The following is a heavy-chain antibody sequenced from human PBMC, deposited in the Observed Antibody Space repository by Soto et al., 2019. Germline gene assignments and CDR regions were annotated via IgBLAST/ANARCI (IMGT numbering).Heavy chain of an antibody. CDR2: IYTGDSDT. CDR3: ARNISNFRYYSYAMDV. Sequence: GESLKISCKGSVSTFTDDCIGWVRQLPGKGLEWMGIIYTGDSDTRYRPSFQGHVTITVDKSTNTAYLQWNTLRASDTAMYYCARNISNFRYYSYAMDVWGQGTTVTVSS. D-gene: IGHD4-4*01. CDR1: VSTFTDDC. J-gene: IGHJ6*02. V-gene: IGHV5-51*01.